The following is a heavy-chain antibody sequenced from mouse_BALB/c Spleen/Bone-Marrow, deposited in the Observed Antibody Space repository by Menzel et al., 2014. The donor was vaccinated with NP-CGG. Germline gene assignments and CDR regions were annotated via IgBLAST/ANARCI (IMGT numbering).Heavy chain of an antibody. CDR3: STGFAY. Sequence: DVQLVESGGGLVQPGGSMKLSCVASGFTFSNYWMNWVRPSPEKGLEWVAEIRLKSNNYATHYAESVKGRFTISRDDSKSSVYLQMNNLRAEDTGIYYCSTGFAYWGQGTLVTVSA. J-gene: IGHJ3*01. CDR2: IRLKSNNYAT. V-gene: IGHV6-6*02. CDR1: GFTFSNYW. D-gene: IGHD4-1*02.